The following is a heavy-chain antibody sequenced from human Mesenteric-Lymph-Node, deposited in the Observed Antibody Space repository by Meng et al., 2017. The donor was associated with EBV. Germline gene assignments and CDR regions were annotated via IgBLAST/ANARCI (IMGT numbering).Heavy chain of an antibody. D-gene: IGHD1-26*01. V-gene: IGHV4-4*02. CDR3: AKDWSVGAGSGSHY. J-gene: IGHJ4*02. CDR2: IYHSGST. CDR1: GGSISTSNW. Sequence: QVQLQESGPGLVKPWGTLSLTCAVSGGSISTSNWWSWVRQPPGKGLEWIGEIYHSGSTNYNPSLKTRVTMSVDKSKNQFPLNLNSVTAADTAVYYCAKDWSVGAGSGSHYWGQGTLVTVSS.